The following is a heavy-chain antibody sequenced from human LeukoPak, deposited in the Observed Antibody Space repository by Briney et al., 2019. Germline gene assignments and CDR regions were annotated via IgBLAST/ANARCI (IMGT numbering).Heavy chain of an antibody. D-gene: IGHD3-3*01. Sequence: ASVKVSCKVSGYTLTELSMHWVRQAPGKGLEWMGGFDPEDGETIYAQKFQGRVTMTEDTSTDTAYMELSSLRSEDTAVYYCATALDFWSGGKVYYYMDVWGKGTTVTVSS. CDR2: FDPEDGET. J-gene: IGHJ6*03. CDR3: ATALDFWSGGKVYYYMDV. V-gene: IGHV1-24*01. CDR1: GYTLTELS.